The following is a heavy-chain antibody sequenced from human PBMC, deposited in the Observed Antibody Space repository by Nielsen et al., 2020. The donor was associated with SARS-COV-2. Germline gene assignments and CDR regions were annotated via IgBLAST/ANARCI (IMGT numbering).Heavy chain of an antibody. J-gene: IGHJ6*02. V-gene: IGHV4-59*08. CDR2: MYFTGGI. D-gene: IGHD3-10*01. CDR3: ARQSMVRGVSGSNSGMDV. CDR1: GGSINSSY. Sequence: SETLSLICTVSGGSINSSYWNWIRQPPGKGLEWIGYMYFTGGINYNPSLKSRVTFSVDTSKSLFFLRLSSVTAADTAVYYCARQSMVRGVSGSNSGMDVWGQGTTVTVSS.